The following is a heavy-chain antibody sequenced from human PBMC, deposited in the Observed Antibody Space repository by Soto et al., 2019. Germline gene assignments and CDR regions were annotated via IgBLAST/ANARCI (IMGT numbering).Heavy chain of an antibody. CDR3: ASYSSSWYPFDY. CDR2: MNPNTGNT. J-gene: IGHJ4*02. CDR1: GYTFTSYD. D-gene: IGHD6-13*01. Sequence: ASVKVSCKASGYTFTSYDIYWVRQATGQGLEWMGWMNPNTGNTNYAQKLQGRVTMTTDTSTSTAYMELRSLRSDDTAVYYCASYSSSWYPFDYWGQGTLVTVSS. V-gene: IGHV1-18*01.